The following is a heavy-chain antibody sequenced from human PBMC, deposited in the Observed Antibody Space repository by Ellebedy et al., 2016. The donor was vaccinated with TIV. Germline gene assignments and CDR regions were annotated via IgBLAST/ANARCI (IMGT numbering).Heavy chain of an antibody. CDR2: VSRYGGSE. D-gene: IGHD3-10*01. CDR1: GFTFDNYA. Sequence: GGSLRLXXAGSGFTFDNYAIHWVRQAPGKGLEWVAVVSRYGGSEYYADSVNGRFTMSRDNPKNTLYLQMNSLRAEDTAVYYCAKDEGFGESDYWGQGTLVTVSS. J-gene: IGHJ4*02. CDR3: AKDEGFGESDY. V-gene: IGHV3-23*01.